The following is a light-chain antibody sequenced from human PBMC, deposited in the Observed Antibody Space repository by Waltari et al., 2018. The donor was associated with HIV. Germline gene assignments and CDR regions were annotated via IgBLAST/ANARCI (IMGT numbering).Light chain of an antibody. CDR2: GAS. V-gene: IGKV3-20*01. CDR1: QSVSSSY. CDR3: QQFHNWPHT. J-gene: IGKJ4*01. Sequence: EIVLTQSPGTLSLSPGERATLSCRASQSVSSSYLAWYQQKPGQAPRLLIYGASSRATGIPDRFSGSGSGTEFSLTISSLRSEDYAVYYCQQFHNWPHTFGGGTKVEIK.